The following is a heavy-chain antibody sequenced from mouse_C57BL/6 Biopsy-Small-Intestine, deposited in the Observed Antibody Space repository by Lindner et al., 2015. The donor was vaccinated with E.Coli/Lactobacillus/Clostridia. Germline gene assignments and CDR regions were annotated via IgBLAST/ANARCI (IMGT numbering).Heavy chain of an antibody. D-gene: IGHD1-1*01. Sequence: VQLQESGAELMKPWASVKLSCKASGYTFTAYWIEWVRQRPGHGLEWFGEILPGSGSTQYNEKFKGKATFTADTSSSTAYMQLSSLTTEDSAIYYCATYHYGSRTYFDYWGQGTALTVSS. J-gene: IGHJ2*01. CDR2: ILPGSGST. CDR3: ATYHYGSRTYFDY. V-gene: IGHV1-9*01. CDR1: GYTFTAYW.